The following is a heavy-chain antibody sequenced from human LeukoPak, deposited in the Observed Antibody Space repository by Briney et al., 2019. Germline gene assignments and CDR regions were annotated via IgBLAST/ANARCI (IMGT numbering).Heavy chain of an antibody. CDR2: ISSSSSYI. CDR1: GFTFSSYS. J-gene: IGHJ4*02. CDR3: ARGPNYYDSSGYYVFFDY. D-gene: IGHD3-22*01. Sequence: PGGSLRLSCAASGFTFSSYSMNWVRQAPGKGPEWVSSISSSSSYIYYADSVKGRFTISRDNAKNSLYLQMNSLRAEDTAVYYCARGPNYYDSSGYYVFFDYWGQGTLVTVSS. V-gene: IGHV3-21*01.